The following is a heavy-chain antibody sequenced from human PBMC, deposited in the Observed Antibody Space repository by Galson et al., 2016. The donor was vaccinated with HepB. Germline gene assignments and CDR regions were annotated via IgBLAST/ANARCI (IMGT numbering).Heavy chain of an antibody. Sequence: SLRLSCAASGFTFSNFWMHWVRQAPGKGLVWVSRINSDGEAVVYADSVKGRFTISRDNAKNTLSLQMESLRAEDTAVYYCVRTITPAPIPLFDYWGQGTLVTVSS. V-gene: IGHV3-74*01. D-gene: IGHD3-10*01. J-gene: IGHJ4*02. CDR1: GFTFSNFW. CDR3: VRTITPAPIPLFDY. CDR2: INSDGEAV.